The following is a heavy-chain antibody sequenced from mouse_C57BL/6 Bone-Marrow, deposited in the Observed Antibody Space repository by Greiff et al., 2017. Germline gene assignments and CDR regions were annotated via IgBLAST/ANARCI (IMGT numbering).Heavy chain of an antibody. CDR3: SRSYDFPWFAY. CDR1: GYAFSSSW. V-gene: IGHV1-82*01. D-gene: IGHD2-3*01. J-gene: IGHJ3*01. CDR2: IYPGDGDT. Sequence: QVQLKESGPELVKPGASVKISCKASGYAFSSSWMNWVKQRPGKGLEWIGRIYPGDGDTNYNGKFKGKATLTADKSSSTAYMQLSSLTSEDSAVYFCSRSYDFPWFAYWGQGTLVTVSA.